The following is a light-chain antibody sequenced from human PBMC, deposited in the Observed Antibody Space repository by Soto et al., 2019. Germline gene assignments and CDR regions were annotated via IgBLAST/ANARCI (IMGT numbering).Light chain of an antibody. CDR3: CSFPGGTTLYL. CDR2: EAT. CDR1: SSDVGSSNF. Sequence: QSALTQPASVSGSPRQSITISCTGGSSDVGSSNFVSWYQQHPGNAPKLIIYEATRRPSGVSGRFSGSKSGNTASLTISGLQAEDEADYYCCSFPGGTTLYLFGTGTQLTVL. J-gene: IGLJ1*01. V-gene: IGLV2-23*01.